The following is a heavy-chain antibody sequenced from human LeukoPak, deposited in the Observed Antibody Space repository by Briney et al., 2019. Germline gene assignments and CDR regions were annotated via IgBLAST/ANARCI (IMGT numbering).Heavy chain of an antibody. CDR2: IESSGST. D-gene: IGHD6-6*01. CDR3: ARDGGSAPYSSSTPFDY. J-gene: IGHJ4*02. V-gene: IGHV3-66*01. CDR1: GFSVSTTY. Sequence: GGCLRLSRAASGFSVSTTYMSWVRQAPGEGLEWVSVIESSGSTNYADSVKGRYTIFRDNSKNTLYLQLNSLRAQDTAVYYCARDGGSAPYSSSTPFDYWGQGTLVTVSS.